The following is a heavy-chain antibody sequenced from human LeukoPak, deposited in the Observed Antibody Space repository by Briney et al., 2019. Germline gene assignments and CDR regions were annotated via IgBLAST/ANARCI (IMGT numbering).Heavy chain of an antibody. D-gene: IGHD4-23*01. CDR1: GYTFTGYY. Sequence: ASVKVSCKASGYTFTGYYMHWVRQAPGQGLEWMGLINPNSGGTNYAQKFQGRFTMTRDRSISTAYMELSRLRSDDTAVYYCATALKYGGNSEYYFDYWGQGTLVTLSS. CDR2: INPNSGGT. J-gene: IGHJ4*02. CDR3: ATALKYGGNSEYYFDY. V-gene: IGHV1-2*06.